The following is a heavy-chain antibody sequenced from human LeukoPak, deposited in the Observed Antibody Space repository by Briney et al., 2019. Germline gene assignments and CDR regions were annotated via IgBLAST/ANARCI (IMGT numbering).Heavy chain of an antibody. D-gene: IGHD2-21*02. Sequence: GGSLRLSCAASGFTFSNYWMTWVRQAPGKGLEWMANIRQDSSQRYYVDSVKGRFTISRDNAKRSLYLQMNSLRVDDTAVYYCARGRTTYCGADCYLYYFDDWGQGTLVTVSS. J-gene: IGHJ4*02. V-gene: IGHV3-7*03. CDR1: GFTFSNYW. CDR3: ARGRTTYCGADCYLYYFDD. CDR2: IRQDSSQR.